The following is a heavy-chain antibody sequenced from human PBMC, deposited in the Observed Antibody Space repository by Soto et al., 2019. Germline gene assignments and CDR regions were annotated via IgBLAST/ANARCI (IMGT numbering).Heavy chain of an antibody. CDR1: GVSISGSVNY. D-gene: IGHD6-19*01. V-gene: IGHV4-39*02. CDR3: AATSSGGSLAGDY. J-gene: IGHJ4*02. CDR2: VYHSGTT. Sequence: SETLSLTCTVSGVSISGSVNYWGWIRQPPGKGLEWIGSVYHSGTTYYNPSLKSRVTVSADTSKNHFSLRLGSVTAADTAVYYCAATSSGGSLAGDYWGLGILVTVSS.